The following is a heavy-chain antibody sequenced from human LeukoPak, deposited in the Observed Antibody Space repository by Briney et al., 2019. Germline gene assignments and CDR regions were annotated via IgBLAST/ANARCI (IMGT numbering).Heavy chain of an antibody. CDR1: GFTFSSYW. CDR2: IKKDGSER. J-gene: IGHJ3*02. CDR3: ARDLAGPPQEAFDI. Sequence: GGSLRLSCAASGFTFSSYWMNWVRQAPGNGLEWVANIKKDGSERYYVDSVKGRFTISRDNTKKSLYLQMNTLRAEDTAVYYCARDLAGPPQEAFDIWGQGTMVTVSS. V-gene: IGHV3-7*01.